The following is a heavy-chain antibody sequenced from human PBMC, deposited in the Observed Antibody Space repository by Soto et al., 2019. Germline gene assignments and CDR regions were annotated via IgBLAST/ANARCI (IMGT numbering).Heavy chain of an antibody. J-gene: IGHJ4*02. CDR1: GGSISSGNYY. D-gene: IGHD3-16*02. CDR2: IYDSGST. V-gene: IGHV4-30-4*01. CDR3: ASVIYRDSVE. Sequence: QVQLQESCPVLVKPSQTLSLTCTVSGGSISSGNYYWSWISQPPGKGLEWMGYIYDSGSTYYNPSLKSRLTISRDTSKNQFSLKLSSVAAADTAVDYCASVIYRDSVEWGQGTLVTVSS.